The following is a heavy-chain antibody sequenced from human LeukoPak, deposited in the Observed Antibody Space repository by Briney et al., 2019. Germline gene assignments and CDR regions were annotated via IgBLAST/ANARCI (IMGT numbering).Heavy chain of an antibody. Sequence: SETLSLTCTVSGGSISSYYWSWIRQPPGKGLEWIGYIYYSGSTNYNPSPKSRVTISVDTSKNQFSLKLSSVTAADTAVYYCARRGDSTGFDPWGQGTLVTVSS. V-gene: IGHV4-59*08. CDR1: GGSISSYY. CDR2: IYYSGST. J-gene: IGHJ5*02. D-gene: IGHD3-16*01. CDR3: ARRGDSTGFDP.